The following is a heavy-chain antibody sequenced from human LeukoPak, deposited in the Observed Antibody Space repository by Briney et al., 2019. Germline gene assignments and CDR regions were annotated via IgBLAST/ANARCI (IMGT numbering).Heavy chain of an antibody. D-gene: IGHD3-3*01. J-gene: IGHJ4*02. Sequence: SETLSLTCAVYGGSFSGYYWSWIRQPPGKGLEWIGEINHSGSTNYNPSLKSRVTISVDTSKNQFSLKLSSVTAADTAVYCCARGGPGHYDFWSGYYLHWGQGTLVTVSS. CDR1: GGSFSGYY. V-gene: IGHV4-34*01. CDR2: INHSGST. CDR3: ARGGPGHYDFWSGYYLH.